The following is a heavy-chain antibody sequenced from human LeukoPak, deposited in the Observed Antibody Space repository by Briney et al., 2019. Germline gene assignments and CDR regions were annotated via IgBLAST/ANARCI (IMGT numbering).Heavy chain of an antibody. J-gene: IGHJ5*01. Sequence: SETLSLTCSVSGDSISNYYLTWIRQPPGKGLEWIGYIYYTGQTSYNPSLKSRVTISVDTSKGHFSMRLTSVTAADTAIYYCARGGGDYNGSGNWFDSWGQGTLVTVSS. D-gene: IGHD3-10*01. V-gene: IGHV4-59*01. CDR1: GDSISNYY. CDR2: IYYTGQT. CDR3: ARGGGDYNGSGNWFDS.